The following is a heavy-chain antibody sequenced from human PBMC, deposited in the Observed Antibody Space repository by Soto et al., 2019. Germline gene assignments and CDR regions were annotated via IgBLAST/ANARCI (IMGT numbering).Heavy chain of an antibody. CDR2: ISWSGDNM. V-gene: IGHV3-9*01. J-gene: IGHJ3*01. CDR3: VKVSYSSLTTLGSAFDV. Sequence: QLVESGGGLVQPGRSLRLSCAASGFTFDDYAMHWVRQAPGKGLAWVSGISWSGDNMAYADSVKGRFITSRDNVKNSLYLQMNSLRVEDTALYHCVKVSYSSLTTLGSAFDVWGQGTMVTVS. D-gene: IGHD4-4*01. CDR1: GFTFDDYA.